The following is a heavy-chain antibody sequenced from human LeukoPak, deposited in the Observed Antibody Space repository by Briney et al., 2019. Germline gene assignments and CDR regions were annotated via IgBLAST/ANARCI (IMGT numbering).Heavy chain of an antibody. J-gene: IGHJ4*02. D-gene: IGHD3-10*01. Sequence: GESLEISCKGSGYTFTNYWIAWVRQMPGKGLEWMGIIYPGDSDTRYSPSFQGQVIISADKSIRTAYLQWSSLKASDTAMYYCARLNDYGSGSLLGYWGQGTLVTVSS. V-gene: IGHV5-51*01. CDR3: ARLNDYGSGSLLGY. CDR1: GYTFTNYW. CDR2: IYPGDSDT.